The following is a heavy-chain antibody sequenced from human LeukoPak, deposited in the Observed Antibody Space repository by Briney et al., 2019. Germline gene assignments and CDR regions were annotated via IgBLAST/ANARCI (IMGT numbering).Heavy chain of an antibody. J-gene: IGHJ4*02. V-gene: IGHV1-2*06. CDR2: INPNSGGT. CDR1: GYTFTGYY. Sequence: RASVKVSCKASGYTFTGYYMRWVRQAPGQGLEWMGRINPNSGGTNYAQKFQGRVTMTRDTSISTAYMELSRLRSDDTAVYYCARDLFQYNSGWYPGYWGQGTLVTVSS. CDR3: ARDLFQYNSGWYPGY. D-gene: IGHD6-19*01.